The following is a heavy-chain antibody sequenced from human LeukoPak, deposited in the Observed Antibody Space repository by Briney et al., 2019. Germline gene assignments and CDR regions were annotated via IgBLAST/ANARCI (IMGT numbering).Heavy chain of an antibody. V-gene: IGHV3-7*01. CDR3: ARDRGYSTFDY. CDR2: IKEDGSEI. Sequence: GGSLRLSCAASAFTFNNYWMSWVRQAPGKGLEWVANIKEDGSEINYVDSVKGRFTISRDNAKNSLYLQMNSLRVDDTAVYYCARDRGYSTFDYWGQGTLVTVSS. CDR1: AFTFNNYW. D-gene: IGHD4-23*01. J-gene: IGHJ4*02.